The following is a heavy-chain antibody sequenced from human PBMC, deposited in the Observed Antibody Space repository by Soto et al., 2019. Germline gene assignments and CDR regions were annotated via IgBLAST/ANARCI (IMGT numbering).Heavy chain of an antibody. V-gene: IGHV4-4*02. Sequence: SETLSLTCAVSGGSISSTNLWTWVRQPPGKGLEWIGEIYHTGSTTFNPSLKSRVTISVDKSKNHFSLKLSSVTAADTAVYYCARANPVYAVVWGQGTLVTVSS. CDR3: ARANPVYAVV. CDR1: GGSISSTNL. CDR2: IYHTGST. J-gene: IGHJ4*02. D-gene: IGHD2-2*01.